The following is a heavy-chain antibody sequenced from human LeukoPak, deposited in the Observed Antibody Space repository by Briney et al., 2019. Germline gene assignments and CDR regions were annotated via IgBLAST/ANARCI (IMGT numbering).Heavy chain of an antibody. Sequence: GGSLRLSCAASGFTFSSYSMNWVRQAPGKGLEWVSSISRSSRHLYYADSVKGRFTISSDDAKNSVYLQMNSLRADETAVYYCVRDFDTVTTAYLQLWGQGTLVTVSS. V-gene: IGHV3-21*01. CDR1: GFTFSSYS. J-gene: IGHJ1*01. CDR2: ISRSSRHL. D-gene: IGHD4-17*01. CDR3: VRDFDTVTTAYLQL.